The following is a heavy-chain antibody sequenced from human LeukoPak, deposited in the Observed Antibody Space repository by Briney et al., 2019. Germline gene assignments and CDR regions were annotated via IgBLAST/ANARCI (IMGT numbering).Heavy chain of an antibody. Sequence: PSETLSLTCTVSGGSISSYYWSWIRQPPGQGREWIGYIYYSGSTNYNPSLKSRVTISVDTSKNQFSLKLSSVTAADTAVYYCARGSGSSWYYPTFDNWGQGTLVTVSS. CDR2: IYYSGST. D-gene: IGHD6-13*01. J-gene: IGHJ4*02. CDR1: GGSISSYY. CDR3: ARGSGSSWYYPTFDN. V-gene: IGHV4-59*01.